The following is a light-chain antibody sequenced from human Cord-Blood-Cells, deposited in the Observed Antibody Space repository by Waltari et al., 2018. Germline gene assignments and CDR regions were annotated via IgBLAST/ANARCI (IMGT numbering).Light chain of an antibody. J-gene: IGLJ1*01. V-gene: IGLV2-14*01. Sequence: QSALTQPASVSRSHGQSITIPCTGTSSDVGGYNYVSWYQQHPGKAPKLMIYDVSNRPSGVSNRFSGSKSGNTASLTISALQAEDEADYYCSSYTSSSTYVFGTGTKVTVL. CDR3: SSYTSSSTYV. CDR1: SSDVGGYNY. CDR2: DVS.